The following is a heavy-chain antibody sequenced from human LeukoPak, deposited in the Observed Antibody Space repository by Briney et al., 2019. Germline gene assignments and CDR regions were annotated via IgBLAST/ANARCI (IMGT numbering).Heavy chain of an antibody. CDR2: IGTAGDT. CDR3: ARGLPVSSSGYYYGSVPYYNYAMDV. Sequence: GGSLRLSCAASGFTFSSYDMHWVRQAAGKGLEWVSVIGTAGDTYYPGSVKGRFTISRENAKNSLYLQMNSLRAGDTAVYYCARGLPVSSSGYYYGSVPYYNYAMDVWGQGTTVTVSS. D-gene: IGHD3-22*01. J-gene: IGHJ6*02. V-gene: IGHV3-13*01. CDR1: GFTFSSYD.